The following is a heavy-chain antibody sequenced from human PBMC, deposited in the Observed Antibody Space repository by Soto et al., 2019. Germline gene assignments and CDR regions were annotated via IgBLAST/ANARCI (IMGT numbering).Heavy chain of an antibody. CDR1: GYTLTELS. J-gene: IGHJ6*03. Sequence: EASVKVSCKVSGYTLTELSMHWVRQAPGKGLEWMGGFDPEDGETIYAQKFQGRVTMTEDTSTDTAYMELSSLRSEDTAVYYCATNPSFDFWSGPYYYMDVWGKGTTVTVSS. CDR2: FDPEDGET. D-gene: IGHD3-3*01. CDR3: ATNPSFDFWSGPYYYMDV. V-gene: IGHV1-24*01.